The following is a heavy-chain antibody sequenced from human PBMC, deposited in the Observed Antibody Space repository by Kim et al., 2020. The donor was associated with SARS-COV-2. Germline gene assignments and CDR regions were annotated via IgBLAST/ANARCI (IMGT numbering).Heavy chain of an antibody. Sequence: SETLSLTCTVSGGSISSYYWSWIRQPPGKGLEWIGYIYYSGSTNYNPSLKSRVTISVDTSKNQFSLKLSSVTAADTAVYYCARAAMVRGVPALLAYWGQG. CDR3: ARAAMVRGVPALLAY. CDR2: IYYSGST. D-gene: IGHD3-10*01. V-gene: IGHV4-59*01. CDR1: GGSISSYY. J-gene: IGHJ4*02.